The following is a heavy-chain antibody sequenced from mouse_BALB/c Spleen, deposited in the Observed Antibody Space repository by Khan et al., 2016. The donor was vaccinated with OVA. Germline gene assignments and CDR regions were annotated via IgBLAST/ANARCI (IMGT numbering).Heavy chain of an antibody. Sequence: EVQLQESGPGLVKPSQSLSLTCIVTGYSITSDYAWNWIRQLPGNKLEWMAYISYSGRTSYHPFPKSRVSITRDTSKNQFFLQLNAVTTGDSSTYYCARRYYYGHWYFDVAGAGTTVTVSS. V-gene: IGHV3-2*02. CDR2: ISYSGRT. D-gene: IGHD1-1*01. J-gene: IGHJ1*01. CDR1: GYSITSDYA. CDR3: ARRYYYGHWYFDV.